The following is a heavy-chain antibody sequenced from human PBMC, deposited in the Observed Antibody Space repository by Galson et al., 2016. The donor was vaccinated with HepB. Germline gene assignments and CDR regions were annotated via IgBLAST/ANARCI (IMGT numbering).Heavy chain of an antibody. V-gene: IGHV3-20*04. CDR2: INWNGGST. CDR3: ARAPYLYLAAAAHYFDY. D-gene: IGHD6-13*01. Sequence: SLRLSCAASGFTFDDYGMSWVRQTPGKGLEWVSGINWNGGSTGYADSVKGRFTISRDNAKNSLYLQMNSLRAEDTALYYCARAPYLYLAAAAHYFDYWGRGTRVTVSS. CDR1: GFTFDDYG. J-gene: IGHJ4*02.